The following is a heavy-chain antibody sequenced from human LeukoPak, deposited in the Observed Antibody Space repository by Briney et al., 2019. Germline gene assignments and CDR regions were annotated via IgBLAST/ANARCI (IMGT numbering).Heavy chain of an antibody. CDR1: GYSFTSYW. V-gene: IGHV5-51*01. CDR3: ARADGDFLHSYLRSFDS. J-gene: IGHJ4*02. D-gene: IGHD4-17*01. CDR2: IYPGDSDT. Sequence: GESLKISCKGSGYSFTSYWIGWVRQMPGKGLEWMGIIYPGDSDTRYSPSFQGQVTISADKSISTAYLQWSSLKASDTAMYYCARADGDFLHSYLRSFDSWGQGTLVTVSS.